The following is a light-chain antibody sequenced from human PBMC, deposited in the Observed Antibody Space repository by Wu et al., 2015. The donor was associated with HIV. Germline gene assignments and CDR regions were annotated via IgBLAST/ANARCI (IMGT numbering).Light chain of an antibody. Sequence: ENVLTQSPGTLSLSPGERATLSCKASQSVRNNYFAWFQQRPGQAPRLLIYGASNRATGTPDRFSGSGSGTDFTLTISSLEPEDFAVYYCQQRNNWPWTFGQGTKVEIK. J-gene: IGKJ1*01. CDR2: GAS. V-gene: IGKV3-11*01. CDR3: QQRNNWPWT. CDR1: QSVRNNY.